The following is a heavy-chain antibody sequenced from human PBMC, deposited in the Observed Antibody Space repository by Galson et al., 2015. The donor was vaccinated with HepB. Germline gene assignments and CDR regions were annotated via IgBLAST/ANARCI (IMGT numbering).Heavy chain of an antibody. Sequence: PALVKPTQTLTLTCTVSGFSLNTSEMCVSWIRQPPGKALEWLARVDWDDDKYYNTSLKTRLTISRDTSKDQVVLRMTNMEPADTANYYCARARIEAADKQSQFYFNGMNVWGQRTTVTVSS. CDR3: ARARIEAADKQSQFYFNGMNV. CDR1: GFSLNTSEMC. D-gene: IGHD1/OR15-1a*01. V-gene: IGHV2-70*11. J-gene: IGHJ6*02. CDR2: VDWDDDK.